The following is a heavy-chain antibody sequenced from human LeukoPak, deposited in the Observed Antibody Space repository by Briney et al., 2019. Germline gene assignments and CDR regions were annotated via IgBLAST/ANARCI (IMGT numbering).Heavy chain of an antibody. Sequence: GGSLRLSCAASGFTFDDYAMHWVRQAPGKGLEWVSGISWNSGSIGYADSVKGRFTISRDNAKNSLYLQMNSLRAEDTALYYCAASFCGGDCFFPFDSGGRGPLVTVSS. CDR3: AASFCGGDCFFPFDS. CDR1: GFTFDDYA. CDR2: ISWNSGSI. D-gene: IGHD2-21*02. V-gene: IGHV3-9*01. J-gene: IGHJ4*02.